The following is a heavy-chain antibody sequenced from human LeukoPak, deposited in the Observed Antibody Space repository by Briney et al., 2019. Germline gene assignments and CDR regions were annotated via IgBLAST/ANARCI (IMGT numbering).Heavy chain of an antibody. D-gene: IGHD2-21*01. CDR2: ISSNGGST. CDR1: GFTFGSYA. J-gene: IGHJ6*02. Sequence: GGSLRLSCAASGFTFGSYAMHWVRQAPGKGLEYVSAISSNGGSTYYANSVKGRFTISRDNSKNTLYLQMNSLRAEDTAVYYCATAPIYLSGYYYGMDVWGQGTTVTVSS. CDR3: ATAPIYLSGYYYGMDV. V-gene: IGHV3-64*01.